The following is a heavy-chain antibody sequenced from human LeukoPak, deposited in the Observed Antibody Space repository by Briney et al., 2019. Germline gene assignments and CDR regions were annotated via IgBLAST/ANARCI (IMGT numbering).Heavy chain of an antibody. V-gene: IGHV3-21*01. Sequence: GGSLRLSCAASGFTFSSYSMNWVRQAPGKGLEWVSFISIRSSYISYADSVKGRFTISRDNAKNSLYLQMHSLRTADTAVDYCARDTGSTAMILYYYYCFMDVGGKGTTVTVS. CDR3: ARDTGSTAMILYYYYCFMDV. J-gene: IGHJ6*03. CDR1: GFTFSSYS. D-gene: IGHD5-18*01. CDR2: ISIRSSYI.